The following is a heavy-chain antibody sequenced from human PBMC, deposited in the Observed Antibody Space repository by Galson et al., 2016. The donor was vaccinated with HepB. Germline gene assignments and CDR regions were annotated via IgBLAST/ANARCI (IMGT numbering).Heavy chain of an antibody. CDR2: FSYDGSNK. Sequence: SLRLSCAASGFTFSTYSINWVRQAPGKGLEWVAFFSYDGSNKYEADSVKGRFTISRDNSRNTLYLQMNRLRQEDTAMYYCAKVAAAGTGLPNDYWGQGTLVTVSS. V-gene: IGHV3-30*18. CDR3: AKVAAAGTGLPNDY. J-gene: IGHJ4*02. D-gene: IGHD6-13*01. CDR1: GFTFSTYS.